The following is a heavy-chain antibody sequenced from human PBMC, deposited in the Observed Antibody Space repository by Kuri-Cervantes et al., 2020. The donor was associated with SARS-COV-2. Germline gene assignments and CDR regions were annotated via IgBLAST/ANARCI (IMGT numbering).Heavy chain of an antibody. Sequence: GESLKISCAASGFTFSSYSMNWVRQAPGKGLEWVSYISSSSSTIYYADSVKGRFTISRDNAKNSLYLQMNSLRAEDTAVYYCARVEGISLDYWGQGTLVTVS. CDR3: ARVEGISLDY. CDR1: GFTFSSYS. D-gene: IGHD3-3*01. V-gene: IGHV3-48*01. J-gene: IGHJ4*02. CDR2: ISSSSSTI.